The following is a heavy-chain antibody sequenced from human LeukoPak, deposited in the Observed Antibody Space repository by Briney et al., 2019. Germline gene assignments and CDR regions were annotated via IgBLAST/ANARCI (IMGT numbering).Heavy chain of an antibody. Sequence: TSETLSLTCTVSGGSISSGSYYWSWIRQPAGKGLEWIGRIYTSGSTNYNPSLKSRVTISVDTSKNQFSLKLSSVTAADTAVYYCARLYCSGGSCYSDYWGQGTLVTVSS. CDR1: GGSISSGSYY. CDR3: ARLYCSGGSCYSDY. CDR2: IYTSGST. D-gene: IGHD2-15*01. J-gene: IGHJ4*02. V-gene: IGHV4-61*02.